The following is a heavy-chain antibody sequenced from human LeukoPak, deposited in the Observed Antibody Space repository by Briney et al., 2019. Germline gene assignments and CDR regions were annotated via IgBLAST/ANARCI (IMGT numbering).Heavy chain of an antibody. CDR3: ARNKPLDPFDI. CDR1: GGSICTYY. CDR2: IYYSGST. J-gene: IGHJ3*02. Sequence: SETLSLTCTVSGGSICTYYWSWIRQPPGKGLEWIGYIYYSGSTYYNPSLKSRVTISVDTSKNQFSLKLNGVTAADTAVYYCARNKPLDPFDIWGQGTMVTVSS. D-gene: IGHD1/OR15-1a*01. V-gene: IGHV4-59*01.